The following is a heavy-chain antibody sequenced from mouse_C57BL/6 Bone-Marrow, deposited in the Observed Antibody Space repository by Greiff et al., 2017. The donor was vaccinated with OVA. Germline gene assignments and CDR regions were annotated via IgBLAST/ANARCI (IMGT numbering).Heavy chain of an antibody. J-gene: IGHJ2*01. CDR2: IRSKSNNYAT. D-gene: IGHD2-3*01. V-gene: IGHV10-1*01. CDR3: VRQEDGYYFDY. Sequence: EVQLVESGGGLVQPKGSLKLSCAASGFSFNTYAMNWVRQAPGKGLEWVARIRSKSNNYATYYADSVKDRFTISRDDSESMLYLQMNNLKTEDTAMYYCVRQEDGYYFDYWGQGTTLTVSS. CDR1: GFSFNTYA.